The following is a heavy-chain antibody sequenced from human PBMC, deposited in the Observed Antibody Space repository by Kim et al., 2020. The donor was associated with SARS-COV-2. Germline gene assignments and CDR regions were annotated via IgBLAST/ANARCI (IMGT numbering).Heavy chain of an antibody. CDR3: AREIVSYYGMDV. CDR2: K. J-gene: IGHJ6*02. V-gene: IGHV3-30*01. D-gene: IGHD1-26*01. Sequence: KYYADSVQGRLTISRDNSKNTLYLQMNSLRAEDTAVYYCAREIVSYYGMDVWGQGTTVTVSS.